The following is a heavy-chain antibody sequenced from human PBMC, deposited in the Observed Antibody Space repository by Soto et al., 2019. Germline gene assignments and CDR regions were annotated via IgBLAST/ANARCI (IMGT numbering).Heavy chain of an antibody. D-gene: IGHD2-2*01. J-gene: IGHJ4*02. CDR2: IGGSGTGFNT. V-gene: IGHV3-23*01. CDR3: ARVAPYCSTTTCYIDS. CDR1: GFTFSSYP. Sequence: EVQLLESGGGLVRPGGSLRLSCAASGFTFSSYPMKWVSQGPGKGLEWVLTIGGSGTGFNTDYADSVKGRFVISRDNSKNTVYLQMNSLRAEDTALYYCARVAPYCSTTTCYIDSWGQGTLVTVSS.